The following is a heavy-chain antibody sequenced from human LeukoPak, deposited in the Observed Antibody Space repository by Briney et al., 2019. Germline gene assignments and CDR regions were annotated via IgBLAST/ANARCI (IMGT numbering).Heavy chain of an antibody. V-gene: IGHV3-30*02. J-gene: IGHJ4*02. D-gene: IGHD3-9*01. CDR2: IRFDGSNE. CDR3: AKGANLRYFDWLHFDY. Sequence: GGSLRLSCAASGFTFSNYAMHWVRQAPGKGLEWVAFIRFDGSNEYYADSVKGRFTISRDNSKNTLSLQMNSLRAEDTAVYYCAKGANLRYFDWLHFDYWGQGTLVTVSS. CDR1: GFTFSNYA.